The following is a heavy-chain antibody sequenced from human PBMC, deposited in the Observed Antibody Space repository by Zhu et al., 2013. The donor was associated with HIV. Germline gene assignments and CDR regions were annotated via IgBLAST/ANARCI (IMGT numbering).Heavy chain of an antibody. CDR2: ISTYNGNT. V-gene: IGHV1-18*01. J-gene: IGHJ4*02. CDR3: ARVSSVGDWAPTGILDY. Sequence: QVQLVHSGGEVKKHGASVTVPCKASDFTFTDYGLHWVRQAPGQGLEWMGWISTYNGNTKYAQKFQGRVAMTADTSTNTAYMEMRSLRSDDTAVYYCARVSSVGDWAPTGILDYWGQGTLVTVSS. CDR1: DFTFTDYG. D-gene: IGHD2-21*02.